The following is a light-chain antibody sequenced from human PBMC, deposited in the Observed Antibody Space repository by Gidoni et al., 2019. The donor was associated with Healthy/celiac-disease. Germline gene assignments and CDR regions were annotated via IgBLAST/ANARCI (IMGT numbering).Light chain of an antibody. CDR2: GAS. J-gene: IGKJ4*01. CDR3: QQYNNWPPT. V-gene: IGKV3-15*01. Sequence: EIVMTQSPATLSVSPGERATLSCTASPSVSSNLAWYQQKPGQAPRLLIYGASTRATGIPARFSGSGSGTEFTLTISSLQSEDFAVYYCQQYNNWPPTFGGGTKVEIK. CDR1: PSVSSN.